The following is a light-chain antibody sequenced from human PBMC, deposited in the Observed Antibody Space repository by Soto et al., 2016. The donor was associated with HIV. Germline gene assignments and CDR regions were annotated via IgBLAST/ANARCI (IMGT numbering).Light chain of an antibody. Sequence: SSELTQDPAVSVALGQTVTITCQGDSLRSYDASWFQQKPGQAPLLVIYGRDSRPSEIPDRFSGSSSGNTASLTITGAQAEDEADYYCDSRDSTNKYVIFGGGTKLTVL. CDR3: DSRDSTNKYVI. CDR1: SLRSYD. J-gene: IGLJ2*01. CDR2: GRD. V-gene: IGLV3-19*01.